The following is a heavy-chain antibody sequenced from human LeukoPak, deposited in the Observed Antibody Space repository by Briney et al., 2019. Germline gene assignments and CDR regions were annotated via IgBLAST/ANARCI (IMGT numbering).Heavy chain of an antibody. CDR2: TDGGGSPNT. Sequence: GGSLRLSCAASGFYFANYAMNWVRQAPGKGLEWVSATDGGGSPNTYHADSVKGRFTISRDNSKNTLFLQMNSLRAEDTAVYYCARRPREYYDSSGYYSYYYYYYMDVWGQGTMVTVSS. J-gene: IGHJ6*03. CDR3: ARRPREYYDSSGYYSYYYYYYMDV. CDR1: GFYFANYA. V-gene: IGHV3-23*05. D-gene: IGHD3-22*01.